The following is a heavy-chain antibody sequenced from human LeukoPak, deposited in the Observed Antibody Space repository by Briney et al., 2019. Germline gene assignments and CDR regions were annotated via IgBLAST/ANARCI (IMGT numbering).Heavy chain of an antibody. CDR2: ISPGDSDT. D-gene: IGHD5-18*01. CDR1: GGTFSSYA. CDR3: ARHTDTAMADFDY. V-gene: IGHV5-51*01. Sequence: ASVKVSCKASGGTFSSYAISWVRQAPGQGLEWMGGIISPGDSDTRYSPSFQGKVTISADKSISTAYLQWSSLKASDTAMYYCARHTDTAMADFDYWGQGTLVTVSS. J-gene: IGHJ4*02.